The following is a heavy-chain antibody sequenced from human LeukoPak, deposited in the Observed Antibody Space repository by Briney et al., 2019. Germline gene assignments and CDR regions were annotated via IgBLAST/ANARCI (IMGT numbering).Heavy chain of an antibody. D-gene: IGHD5-12*01. CDR2: ISGNGVST. V-gene: IGHV3-23*01. Sequence: PGGSLRLSCAASGFTFSSYAMSWVRQAPGKGLEWVSVISGNGVSTHYADSVKGRFTISRDNSKNTLYLQMNSLRAEDTAVYYCARNYNSGYVGPGAWGQGTLVTVSS. CDR3: ARNYNSGYVGPGA. CDR1: GFTFSSYA. J-gene: IGHJ4*02.